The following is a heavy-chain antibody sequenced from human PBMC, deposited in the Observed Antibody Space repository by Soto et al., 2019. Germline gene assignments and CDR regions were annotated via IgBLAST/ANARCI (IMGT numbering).Heavy chain of an antibody. CDR2: ITTSSGRNV. D-gene: IGHD3-3*01. V-gene: IGHV3-21*02. CDR1: GFPFSSYT. J-gene: IGHJ6*02. Sequence: EVQLVESGGGLVKPGGSLRLSCSASGFPFSSYTMYWVRQAPWKGLEWVSSITTSSGRNVFYADSVQGRFTISRDNANNILYLQMSNLRVEDTAVYYCARDDPIFGAIPRMDIWGQGTTVTVSS. CDR3: ARDDPIFGAIPRMDI.